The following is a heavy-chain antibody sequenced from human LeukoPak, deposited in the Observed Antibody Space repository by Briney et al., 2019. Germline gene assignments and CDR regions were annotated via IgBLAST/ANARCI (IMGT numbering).Heavy chain of an antibody. CDR3: ASVGWNFDY. D-gene: IGHD6-19*01. CDR2: IYYSGST. Sequence: SETLSLTCTVSGGSISGSSYYWGWIRQPPGKGLEWIGSIYYSGSTYYNPSLKSRVTISVDTSKNQFSLKLSSVTAADTAVYYCASVGWNFDYWGQGTLVTVSS. V-gene: IGHV4-39*01. J-gene: IGHJ4*02. CDR1: GGSISGSSYY.